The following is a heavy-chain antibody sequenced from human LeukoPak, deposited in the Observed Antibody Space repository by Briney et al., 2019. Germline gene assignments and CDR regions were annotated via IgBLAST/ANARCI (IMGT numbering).Heavy chain of an antibody. Sequence: ASVKVSCKASGYAFTNYAIQWVRQAPGQRLEWMGWINAGNSHTRYSPKFQGRVTIARDTSASTAYMELSSLTSEDTALYFCARGRWVGTTRAYYLDYWGQGTLVTVSS. CDR2: INAGNSHT. CDR3: ARGRWVGTTRAYYLDY. V-gene: IGHV1-3*01. CDR1: GYAFTNYA. D-gene: IGHD1-26*01. J-gene: IGHJ4*02.